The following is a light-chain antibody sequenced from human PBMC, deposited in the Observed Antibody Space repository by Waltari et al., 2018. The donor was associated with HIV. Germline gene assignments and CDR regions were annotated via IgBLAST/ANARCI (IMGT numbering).Light chain of an antibody. CDR3: QQYFDNPRT. V-gene: IGKV4-1*01. CDR1: QSVLYSHNNKNY. J-gene: IGKJ1*01. Sequence: DIVMTQSPDSLTVSLGERATINCKSSQSVLYSHNNKNYLAWYQQKQRQPPKLLIYWASTRESGVPDRFSGSGSGTDFTLTISSLRAEDVAVYYCQQYFDNPRTFGQGTKVEV. CDR2: WAS.